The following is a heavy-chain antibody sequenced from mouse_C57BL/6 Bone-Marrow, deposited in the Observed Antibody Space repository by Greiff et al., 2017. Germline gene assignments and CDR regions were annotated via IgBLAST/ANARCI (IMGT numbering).Heavy chain of an antibody. Sequence: QVQLQQSGAELVRPGTSVTMSCKASGYTFTNYWIGWAKQRPGHGLEWIGDIYPGAGYTTYNEKFKGKATLTADKSSSTAYMQFSSLTSEDSAVDYCGRQDFGWYFDVWGTGTTVTVAS. CDR2: IYPGAGYT. V-gene: IGHV1-63*01. CDR1: GYTFTNYW. J-gene: IGHJ1*03. CDR3: GRQDFGWYFDV.